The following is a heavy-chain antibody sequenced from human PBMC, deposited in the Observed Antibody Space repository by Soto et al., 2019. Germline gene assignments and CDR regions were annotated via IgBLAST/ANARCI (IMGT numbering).Heavy chain of an antibody. V-gene: IGHV3-23*01. CDR2: ISGSGGST. Sequence: GGSLRLSCAASGFTFSSYAMSWVRQAPGEGLEWVSAISGSGGSTYYADSVKGRFTISRDNSKNTLYLQMNSLRAEDTAVYYCAKASSPTGQTPGYWGQGTLVTVSS. CDR3: AKASSPTGQTPGY. CDR1: GFTFSSYA. J-gene: IGHJ4*02.